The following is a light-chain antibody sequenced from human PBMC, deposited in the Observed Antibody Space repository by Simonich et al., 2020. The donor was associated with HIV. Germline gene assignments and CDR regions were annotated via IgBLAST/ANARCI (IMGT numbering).Light chain of an antibody. J-gene: IGKJ1*01. CDR3: QQYKSYSRT. V-gene: IGKV1-5*03. Sequence: TQSPDFQSVTPKEKVTITCRSSQSIGSSLHWYQQKPGKAPKLLIYKASSLESGVPSRFSGSGSGTEFTLTIFSLQPDDFAIYYCQQYKSYSRTFGQGTKVEIK. CDR2: KAS. CDR1: QSIGSS.